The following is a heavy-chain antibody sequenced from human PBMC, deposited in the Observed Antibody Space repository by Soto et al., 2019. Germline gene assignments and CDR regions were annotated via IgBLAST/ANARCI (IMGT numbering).Heavy chain of an antibody. J-gene: IGHJ5*02. D-gene: IGHD4-17*01. CDR1: GFTFDDYA. CDR3: ARAANSSVFYGGSANWFDP. Sequence: EVQLVESGGGLVQPGRSLRLSCAASGFTFDDYAMDWVRQAPGKGLEWVSGISWNGGDIGYAASVKGRFTISRDNAKNSLYLQMNSLRVEDTALYYRARAANSSVFYGGSANWFDPWGRGTLVTVSS. V-gene: IGHV3-9*01. CDR2: ISWNGGDI.